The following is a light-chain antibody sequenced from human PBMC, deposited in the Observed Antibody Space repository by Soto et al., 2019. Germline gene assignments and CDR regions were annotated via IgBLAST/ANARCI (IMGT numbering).Light chain of an antibody. J-gene: IGLJ2*01. CDR2: EVS. CDR3: RSYAASNHWV. V-gene: IGLV2-8*01. Sequence: QSALTQPPSASGSPGQSVTISCTGTSSDVGGYNYVSWYQQHPGKAPKLMIYEVSKRPSGVPDRFSGSKSVNTASLTDSGIQAETVADYYCRSYAASNHWVFGGGTTLTAL. CDR1: SSDVGGYNY.